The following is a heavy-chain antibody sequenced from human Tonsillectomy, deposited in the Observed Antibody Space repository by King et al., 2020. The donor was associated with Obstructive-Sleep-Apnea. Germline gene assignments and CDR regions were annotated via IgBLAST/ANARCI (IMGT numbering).Heavy chain of an antibody. J-gene: IGHJ3*02. Sequence: LQLQESGPGLVKPSETLSLTCTGSGGSISSSRYYWGWIRQPPGKGREWVGGIYSCGSTSYNPSLKSRVTISVDTSKNQFSLKLSSVTAADTAVYYCARDNYDSSGYYLRPDAFDIWGQGTMVTVSS. V-gene: IGHV4-39*07. CDR1: GGSISSSRYY. CDR2: IYSCGST. CDR3: ARDNYDSSGYYLRPDAFDI. D-gene: IGHD3-22*01.